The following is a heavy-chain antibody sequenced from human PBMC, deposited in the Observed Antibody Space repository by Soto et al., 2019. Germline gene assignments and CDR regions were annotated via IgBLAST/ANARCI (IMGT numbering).Heavy chain of an antibody. Sequence: SVKVCCKASGGPFSSYAISLVRQAPGQGLEWMGGIIPIFGTANYAQKFQGRVTITADKSTSTAYMELSSLRSEDTAVYYCARANDSSGYYHPVSWFDPWGQGTLVTVSS. CDR1: GGPFSSYA. D-gene: IGHD3-22*01. CDR3: ARANDSSGYYHPVSWFDP. CDR2: IIPIFGTA. J-gene: IGHJ5*02. V-gene: IGHV1-69*06.